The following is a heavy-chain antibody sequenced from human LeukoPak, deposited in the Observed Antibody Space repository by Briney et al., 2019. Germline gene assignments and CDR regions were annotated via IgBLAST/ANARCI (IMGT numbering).Heavy chain of an antibody. CDR2: IYPGDSDT. D-gene: IGHD6-19*01. CDR3: ARLARGGSGWYDSWFDP. V-gene: IGHV5-51*01. Sequence: GESLKISCKGSGYSFTTYWIGWVRQMPGKGLEWMGIIYPGDSDTRYSPSFQGQVTISADKSISTAYLQWSSLKASDTAMYYCARLARGGSGWYDSWFDPWGQGTLVTVSS. J-gene: IGHJ5*02. CDR1: GYSFTTYW.